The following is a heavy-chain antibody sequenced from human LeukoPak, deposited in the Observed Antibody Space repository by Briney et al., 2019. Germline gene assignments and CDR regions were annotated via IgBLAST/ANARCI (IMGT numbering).Heavy chain of an antibody. J-gene: IGHJ4*02. D-gene: IGHD6-13*01. V-gene: IGHV1-69*13. CDR2: IIPIFGTA. Sequence: SVKVSCKASGGTFSSYAISWVRQAPGQGLEWMGGIIPIFGTANYAQKFQGRVTITADESTSIAYMELSSLRSEDTAVYYCAREIAAAGTAFDYWGQGTLVTVSS. CDR1: GGTFSSYA. CDR3: AREIAAAGTAFDY.